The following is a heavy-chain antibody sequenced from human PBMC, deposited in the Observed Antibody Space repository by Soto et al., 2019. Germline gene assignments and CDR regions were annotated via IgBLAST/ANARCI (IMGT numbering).Heavy chain of an antibody. D-gene: IGHD4-17*01. V-gene: IGHV3-11*05. CDR2: ISSTGSYT. Sequence: QVQLVESGGGLVKPGGSLRLSCVASGFTFSDYYMTWIRQAPGKGLEWVSYISSTGSYTNYADSVKGRFTISGDNAKNSLYLQMNRLRVEDTAVYFCARSQLTVTGLDVWGQGTTVSVSS. CDR1: GFTFSDYY. J-gene: IGHJ6*02. CDR3: ARSQLTVTGLDV.